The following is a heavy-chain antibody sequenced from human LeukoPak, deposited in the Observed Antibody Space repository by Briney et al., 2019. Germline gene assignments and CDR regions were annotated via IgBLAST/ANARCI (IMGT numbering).Heavy chain of an antibody. Sequence: GGSLRLSCATSGFFVSSNYLSWVRQAPGKGLEWVSVIYSGGSTYYADSVKGRFTISRDNLKNTLYLQMNNLRAEDTAVYYCAELGITMIGGVWGKGTTVTISS. CDR3: AELGITMIGGV. CDR2: IYSGGST. V-gene: IGHV3-53*01. D-gene: IGHD3-10*02. J-gene: IGHJ6*04. CDR1: GFFVSSNY.